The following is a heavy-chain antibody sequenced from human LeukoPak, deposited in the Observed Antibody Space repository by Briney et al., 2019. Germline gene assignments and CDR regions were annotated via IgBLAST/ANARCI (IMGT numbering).Heavy chain of an antibody. CDR3: AREAGIAARRENYFDY. CDR2: ISYDGSNK. J-gene: IGHJ4*02. D-gene: IGHD6-6*01. Sequence: PGGSLRLSCAASGFTFSSYAMHWVRQAPGKGLEWVAVISYDGSNKYYADSVKGRFTISRDNSKNTLYLQMNSLRAEDTAVYYCAREAGIAARRENYFDYWGQGTLVTVSS. V-gene: IGHV3-30-3*01. CDR1: GFTFSSYA.